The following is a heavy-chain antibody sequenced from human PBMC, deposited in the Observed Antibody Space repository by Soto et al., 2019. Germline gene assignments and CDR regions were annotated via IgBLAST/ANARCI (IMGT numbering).Heavy chain of an antibody. CDR2: INSDGSST. CDR3: AKAWAYYSSSSRWFDP. J-gene: IGHJ5*02. V-gene: IGHV3-74*01. D-gene: IGHD6-6*01. CDR1: GFTFSSYW. Sequence: PGGSLRLSCAASGFTFSSYWMHWVRQAPGKGLVWVSRINSDGSSTYYADSVKGRFTISRDNSKNTLYLQMNSLRAEDTAVYYCAKAWAYYSSSSRWFDPWGQGTLVTVSS.